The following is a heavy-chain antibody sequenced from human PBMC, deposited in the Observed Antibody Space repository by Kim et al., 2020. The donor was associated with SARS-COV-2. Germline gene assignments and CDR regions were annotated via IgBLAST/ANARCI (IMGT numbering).Heavy chain of an antibody. V-gene: IGHV5-51*01. Sequence: YRPSFQGQVTISADKSISTAYLQWSSLKASDTAMYYCARLYGGNSGYFDYWGQGTLVTVSS. CDR3: ARLYGGNSGYFDY. J-gene: IGHJ4*02. D-gene: IGHD2-21*02.